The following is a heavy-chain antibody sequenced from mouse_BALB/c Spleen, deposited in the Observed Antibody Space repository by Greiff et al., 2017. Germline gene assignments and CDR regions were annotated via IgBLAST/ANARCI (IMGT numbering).Heavy chain of an antibody. V-gene: IGHV14-3*02. Sequence: EVQLQESGAELVKPGASVKLSCTASGFNIKDTYMHWVKQRPEQGLEWIGRIDPANGNTKYDPKFQGKATITADTSSNTAYLQLSSLTSEDTAVYYCARGYDSYAMDYWGQGTSVTVSS. CDR1: GFNIKDTY. CDR2: IDPANGNT. J-gene: IGHJ4*01. CDR3: ARGYDSYAMDY. D-gene: IGHD2-4*01.